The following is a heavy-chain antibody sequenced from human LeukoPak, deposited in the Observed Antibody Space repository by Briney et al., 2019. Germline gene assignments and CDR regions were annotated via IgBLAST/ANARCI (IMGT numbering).Heavy chain of an antibody. CDR2: IYYSGST. J-gene: IGHJ4*02. Sequence: SETLSLTCTVSGGSISSSSYYWGWIRQPPGKGLEWIGSIYYSGSTYYNPSLKSRVTISVDTSKNQFSLKLSSVTAADTAVYYCARDPSIAAAGELYFDYWGQGTLVTVSS. V-gene: IGHV4-39*07. CDR1: GGSISSSSYY. D-gene: IGHD6-13*01. CDR3: ARDPSIAAAGELYFDY.